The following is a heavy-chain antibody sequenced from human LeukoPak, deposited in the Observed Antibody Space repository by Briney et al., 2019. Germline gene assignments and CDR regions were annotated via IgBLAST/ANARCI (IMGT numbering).Heavy chain of an antibody. CDR1: GFTFSNYA. D-gene: IGHD1-1*01. J-gene: IGHJ4*02. V-gene: IGHV3-49*04. CDR2: IRIKAYGETT. Sequence: GGSLRLSCAASGFTFSNYAMSWVRQAPGKGLEWVGFIRIKAYGETTEYAASVKGRFTISRDDSKSIAYLQMNSLKIEDTAVYYCTRDRRGYHYFDYWGQGTLFTVSS. CDR3: TRDRRGYHYFDY.